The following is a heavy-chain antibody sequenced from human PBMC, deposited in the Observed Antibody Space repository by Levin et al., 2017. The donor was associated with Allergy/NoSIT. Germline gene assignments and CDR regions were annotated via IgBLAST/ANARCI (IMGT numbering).Heavy chain of an antibody. V-gene: IGHV3-48*01. CDR1: GFSFSSYS. CDR2: ISSSSSTI. Sequence: GESLKISCAASGFSFSSYSMNWVRQAPGKGLEWVSYISSSSSTISYADSVKGRFTISRDNAKNSLYLQMNSLRAEDTAVYYCARGPYSNSFDYWGQGTLVTVSS. J-gene: IGHJ4*02. D-gene: IGHD6-6*01. CDR3: ARGPYSNSFDY.